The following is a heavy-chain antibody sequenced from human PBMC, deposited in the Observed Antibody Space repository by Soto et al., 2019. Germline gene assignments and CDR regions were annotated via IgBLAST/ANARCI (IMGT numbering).Heavy chain of an antibody. CDR2: INHSGST. CDR1: GGSFSGYY. Sequence: SETLSLTCAVYGGSFSGYYWSWIRQPPGKGLEWIGEINHSGSTNYNPSLKSRVTISVDTSKNQFSLKLSSVTAADTAVYYCERDRGAYEYGRYAPRSTLYPDYGRQGTLV. V-gene: IGHV4-34*01. J-gene: IGHJ4*02. CDR3: ERDRGAYEYGRYAPRSTLYPDY. D-gene: IGHD3-16*01.